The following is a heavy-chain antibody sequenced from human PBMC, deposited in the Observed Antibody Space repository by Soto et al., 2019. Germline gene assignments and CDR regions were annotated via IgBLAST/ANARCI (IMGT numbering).Heavy chain of an antibody. CDR1: GGPISSYY. CDR2: IYYSGST. D-gene: IGHD2-15*01. V-gene: IGHV4-59*01. Sequence: SETLSVTCTVSGGPISSYYWSWIRQPPGKGLEWIGYIYYSGSTNYNPSLKSRVTISVDTSKNQFSLKLSSVTAADTAVYYCARDSSGLDYWGQGTPVTVSS. J-gene: IGHJ4*02. CDR3: ARDSSGLDY.